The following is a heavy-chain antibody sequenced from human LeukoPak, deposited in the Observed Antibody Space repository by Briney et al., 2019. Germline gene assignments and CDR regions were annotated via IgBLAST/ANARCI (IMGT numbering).Heavy chain of an antibody. CDR1: GGSISSGDYY. CDR2: IYYSGST. D-gene: IGHD1-26*01. V-gene: IGHV4-30-4*01. CDR3: ARDQTGGSYWVY. Sequence: SETLSLTCTVSGGSISSGDYYWSWIRQPPGKGLEWIGYIYYSGSTYYNPSLKSRVTISVDTSKNQFSLKLSSVTAADTAVYYCARDQTGGSYWVYWGQGTLVTVSS. J-gene: IGHJ4*02.